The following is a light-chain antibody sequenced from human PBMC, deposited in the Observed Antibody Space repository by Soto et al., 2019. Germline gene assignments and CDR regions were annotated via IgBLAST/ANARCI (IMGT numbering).Light chain of an antibody. Sequence: EIVLTQSPGTLSLSPGERGTLSCRASQNLGTLYLAWFQQKSGQAPRLLIYSASRRATGIPDRFTGSGSWTDFTLTINRVEPEDFAVYFCQQYAGSPRTVGQGT. V-gene: IGKV3-20*01. CDR3: QQYAGSPRT. J-gene: IGKJ1*01. CDR1: QNLGTLY. CDR2: SAS.